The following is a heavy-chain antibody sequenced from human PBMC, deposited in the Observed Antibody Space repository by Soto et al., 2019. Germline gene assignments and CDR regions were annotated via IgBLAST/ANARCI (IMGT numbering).Heavy chain of an antibody. CDR1: GYSFTNYG. D-gene: IGHD6-19*01. J-gene: IGHJ6*03. Sequence: QDQLVQSGGEVKKPGASVKVSCKASGYSFTNYGITWVRQAPGQGFEWMGWISAYNGDTNYAQKLRGRVTMTTDASTSTAYLELRSLRSDDTAVYYCARDRGVAPPVAGNTHYYYYMDVWGKGTTVTVSS. CDR2: ISAYNGDT. CDR3: ARDRGVAPPVAGNTHYYYYMDV. V-gene: IGHV1-18*01.